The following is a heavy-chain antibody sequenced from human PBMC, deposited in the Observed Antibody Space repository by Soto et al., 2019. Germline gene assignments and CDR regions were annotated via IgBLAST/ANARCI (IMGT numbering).Heavy chain of an antibody. Sequence: PSETLSLTCAVSSGTVSVKSHYWAWIRQPPGKGLEWIGAIDDSGRTYYSQSLKSRATISVDTSRNQFSLKLNSVTAADTAVYYCARAKFRLRWWFDPWGQGTLVTVSS. CDR2: IDDSGRT. D-gene: IGHD4-17*01. J-gene: IGHJ5*02. CDR3: ARAKFRLRWWFDP. V-gene: IGHV4-39*07. CDR1: SGTVSVKSHY.